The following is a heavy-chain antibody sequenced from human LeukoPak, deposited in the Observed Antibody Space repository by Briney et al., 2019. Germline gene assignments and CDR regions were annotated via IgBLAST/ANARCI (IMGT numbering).Heavy chain of an antibody. CDR1: GYTFTSFW. Sequence: GESLNISCKGSGYTFTSFWIGWVRQMPGKGLEWVGIIYPGDSDTRYSPSLQGQVTISADKSISTAYLQWNSLKASDTAIYYCGRLRDGYSDYWGQGTLVTVSS. J-gene: IGHJ4*02. V-gene: IGHV5-51*01. CDR3: GRLRDGYSDY. CDR2: IYPGDSDT. D-gene: IGHD5-24*01.